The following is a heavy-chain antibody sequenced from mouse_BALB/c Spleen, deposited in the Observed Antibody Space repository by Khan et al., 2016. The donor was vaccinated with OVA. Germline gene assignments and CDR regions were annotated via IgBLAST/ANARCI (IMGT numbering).Heavy chain of an antibody. Sequence: QVQLKESGPGLVAPSQSLSITCTVSGFSLTSYGVHWVRQPPGKGLEWLGLICPGGSSTYNSALMSRLSIRKNNSKSQVFLKMNRLQTDDTAMYYCARLEDIWGQGTTLTVSS. J-gene: IGHJ2*01. CDR1: GFSLTSYG. D-gene: IGHD1-3*01. V-gene: IGHV2-9*02. CDR3: ARLEDI. CDR2: ICPGGSS.